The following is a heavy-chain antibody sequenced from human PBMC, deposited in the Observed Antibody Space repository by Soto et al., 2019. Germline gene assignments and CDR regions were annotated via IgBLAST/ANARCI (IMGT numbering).Heavy chain of an antibody. CDR1: GYSFTSYW. J-gene: IGHJ6*02. V-gene: IGHV5-51*01. Sequence: GESLKISCNGSGYSFTSYWIGWVRQMPGKGLEWMGIIYPGDSDTRYSPSFQGQVTISADKSISTAYLQWSSLKASDTAMYYCARSSSSVARYYYYGMDVWGQGTTVTVSS. CDR3: ARSSSSVARYYYYGMDV. D-gene: IGHD6-6*01. CDR2: IYPGDSDT.